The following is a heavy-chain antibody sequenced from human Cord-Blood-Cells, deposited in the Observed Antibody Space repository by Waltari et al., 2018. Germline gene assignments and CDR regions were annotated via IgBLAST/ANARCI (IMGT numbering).Heavy chain of an antibody. V-gene: IGHV4-34*01. Sequence: QVQLQQWGPGLLKPSERLSINCAVYGGSFSGYYWSWIRQPPGKGLEWIGEINHSGSTNYNPSLKSRVTISVDTSKNQFSLKLSSVTAADTAVYYCASTGAAAAEYWGQGTLVTVSS. CDR2: INHSGST. CDR1: GGSFSGYY. CDR3: ASTGAAAAEY. J-gene: IGHJ4*02. D-gene: IGHD6-13*01.